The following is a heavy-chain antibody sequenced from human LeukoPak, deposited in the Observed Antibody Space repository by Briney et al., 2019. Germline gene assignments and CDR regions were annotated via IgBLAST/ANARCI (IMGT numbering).Heavy chain of an antibody. V-gene: IGHV4-4*07. CDR3: ARVVAVPAAHYYYGMDV. CDR1: GGSISSYY. J-gene: IGHJ6*02. D-gene: IGHD2-2*01. CDR2: IYTSGST. Sequence: KPSETLSITCTVSGGSISSYYWSWIRQPAGKGLEWIGRIYTSGSTNYNPSLKSRVTMSVDTSKNQFSLKLSSVTAADTAVYYCARVVAVPAAHYYYGMDVWGQGTTVTVSS.